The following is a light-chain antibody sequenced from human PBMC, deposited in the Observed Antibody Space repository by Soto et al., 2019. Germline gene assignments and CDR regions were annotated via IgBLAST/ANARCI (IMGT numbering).Light chain of an antibody. CDR3: QQYNSYWYT. CDR1: QSISSW. V-gene: IGKV1-5*03. CDR2: KAS. J-gene: IGKJ2*01. Sequence: DIQMTQSPSTLSASVGDRFTITCRASQSISSWLAWYQQKPGKAPKLLIYKASSLESGVPSRFSGSGSGTDFTLTISSLQPDDFATYYCQQYNSYWYTFGQGTKVEIK.